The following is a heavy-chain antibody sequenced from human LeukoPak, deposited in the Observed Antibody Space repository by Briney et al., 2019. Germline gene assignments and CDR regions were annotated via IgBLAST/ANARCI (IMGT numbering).Heavy chain of an antibody. J-gene: IGHJ4*01. CDR2: LTGRGDTT. D-gene: IGHD5-18*01. V-gene: IGHV3-23*01. Sequence: PGGSLRLSCAASGFTFDTHAMAWVRQAPGKGLQWVSTLTGRGDTTYYAESVKGRFTISRDSSKNTVYLQMNSLRVDDTAVYYCARDYGYTPYYFDYWGQGTLVTVSS. CDR3: ARDYGYTPYYFDY. CDR1: GFTFDTHA.